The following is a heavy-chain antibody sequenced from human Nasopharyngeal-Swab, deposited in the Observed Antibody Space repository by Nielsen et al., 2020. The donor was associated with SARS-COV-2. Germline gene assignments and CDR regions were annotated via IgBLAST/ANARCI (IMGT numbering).Heavy chain of an antibody. CDR3: AREYYNILTGYSRFEY. CDR1: GGSISSYY. D-gene: IGHD3-9*01. Sequence: TVSGGSISSYYWSWIRQPPRKGLEWIGYIHSSGGTNYNPSLKSRITISVDTSKNQFSLKLSSVTAADTAVYYCAREYYNILTGYSRFEYWGQGTLVTVSS. V-gene: IGHV4-59*01. J-gene: IGHJ4*02. CDR2: IHSSGGT.